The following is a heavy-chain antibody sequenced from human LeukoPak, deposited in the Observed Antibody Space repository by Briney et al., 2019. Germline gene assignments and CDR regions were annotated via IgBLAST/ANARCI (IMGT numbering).Heavy chain of an antibody. V-gene: IGHV4-59*01. D-gene: IGHD3-10*01. Sequence: SSETLSLTCTVSGGSISSYYWSWIRQSPGKGLECIGYIHYTGSTNYNPSLKSRVTISVETSKNQFSLKLKSVTAADTAVYYCARGGYYGSGNDFRFDPWGQGTLVTVSS. CDR2: IHYTGST. CDR3: ARGGYYGSGNDFRFDP. CDR1: GGSISSYY. J-gene: IGHJ5*02.